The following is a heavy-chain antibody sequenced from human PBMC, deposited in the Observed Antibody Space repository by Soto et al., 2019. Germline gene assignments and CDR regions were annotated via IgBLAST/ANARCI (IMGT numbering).Heavy chain of an antibody. J-gene: IGHJ4*02. Sequence: EVQLLESGGGLVQPGGSLRLSCAASGFTFSSYGMTWVRQAPGKGLEWVSFSSATGAGTYYADSVKGRFTISRDNSKNTLYLQMTSLRADDTAVYYCAKDRRAGGNYGFYSDFWGQGALVIVS. V-gene: IGHV3-23*01. CDR2: SSATGAGT. D-gene: IGHD1-7*01. CDR3: AKDRRAGGNYGFYSDF. CDR1: GFTFSSYG.